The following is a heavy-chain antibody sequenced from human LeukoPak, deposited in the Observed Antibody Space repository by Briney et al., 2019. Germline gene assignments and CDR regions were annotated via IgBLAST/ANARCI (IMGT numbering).Heavy chain of an antibody. Sequence: SQTLSLTCAISGDSVSSNRAACNWIRQSPSRGLEWLGRKYYRVKWYTNYAVSLKSPITINPDTSKNHFSLQLKAVTPEDTAVYYCAGERSGWGFPSDYWGQGTLGTVSS. CDR3: AGERSGWGFPSDY. D-gene: IGHD6-19*01. V-gene: IGHV6-1*01. J-gene: IGHJ4*02. CDR2: KYYRVKWYT. CDR1: GDSVSSNRAA.